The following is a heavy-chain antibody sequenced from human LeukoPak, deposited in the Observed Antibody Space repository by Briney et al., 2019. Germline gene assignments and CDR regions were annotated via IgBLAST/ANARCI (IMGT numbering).Heavy chain of an antibody. V-gene: IGHV3-7*01. Sequence: GGSLRLSCAASGFTYSAYWMTWVRQAPGKGLEWVANIKQDGSEKYYVDSVKGRFTISRDNAKNSLYLQMNSLRAEDTAVYYCARDRTDILTGYFDYRGQGTLVTVSS. CDR2: IKQDGSEK. CDR1: GFTYSAYW. CDR3: ARDRTDILTGYFDY. J-gene: IGHJ4*02. D-gene: IGHD3-9*01.